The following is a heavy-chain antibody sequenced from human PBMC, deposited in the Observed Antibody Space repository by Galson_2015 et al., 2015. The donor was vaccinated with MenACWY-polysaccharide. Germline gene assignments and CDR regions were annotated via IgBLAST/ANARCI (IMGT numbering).Heavy chain of an antibody. J-gene: IGHJ6*01. CDR2: VYHSGTA. CDR3: ARDSPYHCYGMDV. CDR1: GGSIRSDYW. V-gene: IGHV4-4*02. Sequence: SETLSLTCDVSGGSIRSDYWWTWVRQPPGKGLEWIGEVYHSGTANYNPSLKSRVTMSVDESNNQFSLMLSSVTAADTAVYYCARDSPYHCYGMDVWGQGTTVTVSS.